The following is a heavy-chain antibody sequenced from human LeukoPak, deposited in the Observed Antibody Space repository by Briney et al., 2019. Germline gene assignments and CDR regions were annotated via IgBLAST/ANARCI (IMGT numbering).Heavy chain of an antibody. CDR2: TSGSGGST. Sequence: GGSLRLSCAASGFTFSSYAMSWVRQAPGKGLEWVSATSGSGGSTYCADSVKGRFTISRDYSKNTLYLQMNSLRAEDTAVYYCAKVEAARPGGHLVGWGQGTLVTVSS. CDR3: AKVEAARPGGHLVG. J-gene: IGHJ4*02. D-gene: IGHD6-6*01. CDR1: GFTFSSYA. V-gene: IGHV3-23*01.